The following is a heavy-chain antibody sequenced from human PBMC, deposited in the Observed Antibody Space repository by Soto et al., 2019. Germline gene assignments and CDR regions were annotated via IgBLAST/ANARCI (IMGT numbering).Heavy chain of an antibody. V-gene: IGHV3-11*01. J-gene: IGHJ5*02. Sequence: GGSLRLSCAASGFTFSDYYMSWIRQAPGKGLEWVSYISSSGASIYYADSVKGRFTISRDNAENSLSLQMNSLRAEDTAVYYCVRGGWSSSGGIAASWGQGTLVTVS. D-gene: IGHD6-13*01. CDR1: GFTFSDYY. CDR3: VRGGWSSSGGIAAS. CDR2: ISSSGASI.